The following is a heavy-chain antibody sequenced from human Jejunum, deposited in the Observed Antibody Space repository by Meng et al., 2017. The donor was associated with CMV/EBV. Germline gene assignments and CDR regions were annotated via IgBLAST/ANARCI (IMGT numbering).Heavy chain of an antibody. CDR2: IIPRTKAS. CDR3: ARSDYYDSKGKNDYKYYGMDV. V-gene: IGHV1-69*05. D-gene: IGHD3-22*01. Sequence: ITGVRQARGQGRKWMGGIIPRTKASSYEQKGQKRVTMTTEASRSTAYMELSSLRSEDTAVYYCARSDYYDSKGKNDYKYYGMDVWGQGTTVTVSS. J-gene: IGHJ6*02.